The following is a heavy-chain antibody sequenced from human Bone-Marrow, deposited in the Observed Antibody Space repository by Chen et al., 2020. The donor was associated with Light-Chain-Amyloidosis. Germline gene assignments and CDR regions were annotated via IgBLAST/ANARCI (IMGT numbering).Heavy chain of an antibody. CDR3: AKDISYDEILPGYPADAFDI. Sequence: EVQLVESGGGLLQRGGSLRLSCAASGFAFSSYAMSWVRQAPGKWLEWGTTISGSGGSRYYGDAVKCRLTISRDNSKNALFLQMNSLRAEDTAVYYCAKDISYDEILPGYPADAFDIWGQGTMVTVSS. V-gene: IGHV3-23*04. J-gene: IGHJ3*02. D-gene: IGHD3-9*01. CDR2: ISGSGGSR. CDR1: GFAFSSYA.